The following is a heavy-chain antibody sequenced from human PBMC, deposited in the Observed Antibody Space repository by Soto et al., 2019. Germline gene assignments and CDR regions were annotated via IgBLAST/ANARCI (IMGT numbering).Heavy chain of an antibody. CDR3: VRATVTTEYYYYYGMDV. Sequence: QVQLVQSGAEVKKPGSSVKVSCKASGGTFSSYAISWVRQAPGQGLEWMGGIIPIFGTAHYAQKFQGRVTITADECTNTAYMELSSLRPEDTAVYYCVRATVTTEYYYYYGMDVWGQGTTVTVSS. V-gene: IGHV1-69*12. CDR2: IIPIFGTA. CDR1: GGTFSSYA. D-gene: IGHD4-17*01. J-gene: IGHJ6*02.